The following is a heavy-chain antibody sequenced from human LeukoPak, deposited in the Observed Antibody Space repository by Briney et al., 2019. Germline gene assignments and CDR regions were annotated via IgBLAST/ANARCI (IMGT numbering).Heavy chain of an antibody. D-gene: IGHD4-17*01. CDR1: GYSISSGYY. V-gene: IGHV4-38-2*02. CDR2: IYHSGST. J-gene: IGHJ2*01. Sequence: PSETLSLTCTVSGYSISSGYYWGWIRPPPGKGLEWIGSIYHSGSTYYNPSLKSRVTISVDTSKNQFSLKLSSVTAADTAVYYCARHDYGDYRWYFDLWGRGTLVTVSS. CDR3: ARHDYGDYRWYFDL.